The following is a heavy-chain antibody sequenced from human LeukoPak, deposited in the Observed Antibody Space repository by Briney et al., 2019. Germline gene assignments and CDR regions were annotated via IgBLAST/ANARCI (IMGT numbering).Heavy chain of an antibody. J-gene: IGHJ5*02. Sequence: PSQTLSLTCTVSGGSISSGSYYWSWIRQPAGKGLEWIGRFYTSGSTDYNPSLKSRVTISIDTSKNQFSLKLSSVTAADTAVYYCAREGEYSNRLDPWGQGTLVTVSS. D-gene: IGHD4-11*01. CDR3: AREGEYSNRLDP. CDR2: FYTSGST. V-gene: IGHV4-61*02. CDR1: GGSISSGSYY.